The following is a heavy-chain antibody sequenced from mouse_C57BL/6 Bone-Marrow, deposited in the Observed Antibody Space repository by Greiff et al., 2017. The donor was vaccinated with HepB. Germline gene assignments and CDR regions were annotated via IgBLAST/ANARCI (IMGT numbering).Heavy chain of an antibody. V-gene: IGHV10-1*01. CDR1: GFSFNTYA. CDR3: VSYYDSMDY. CDR2: IRSKSNNYAT. Sequence: EVMLVESGGGLVQPKGSLKLSCAASGFSFNTYAMNWVRQAPGKGLEWVARIRSKSNNYATYYADSVKDRFTISRDDSESMLYLQMNNLKTEDTAMYYCVSYYDSMDYWGQGTSVTVSS. D-gene: IGHD2-4*01. J-gene: IGHJ4*01.